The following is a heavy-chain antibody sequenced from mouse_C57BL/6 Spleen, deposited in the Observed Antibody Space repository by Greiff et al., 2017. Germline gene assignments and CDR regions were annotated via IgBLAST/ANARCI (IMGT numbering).Heavy chain of an antibody. D-gene: IGHD2-5*01. J-gene: IGHJ1*03. CDR1: GYTFTDYY. CDR3: ARREYSNYDGYFDV. V-gene: IGHV1-19*01. Sequence: EVQLQESGPVLVKPGASVKMSCKASGYTFTDYYMNWVKQSHGKSLEWIGVIIPYNGGTSSNQKFKGMATLTVDKSSSTAYMELNSLTSEDSAVYYCARREYSNYDGYFDVWGTGTTVTVSS. CDR2: IIPYNGGT.